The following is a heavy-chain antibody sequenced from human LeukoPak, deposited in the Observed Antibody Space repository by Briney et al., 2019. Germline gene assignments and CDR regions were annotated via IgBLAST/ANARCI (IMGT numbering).Heavy chain of an antibody. D-gene: IGHD3-3*01. CDR3: ARGSDDFWSGYTPYFDY. CDR1: GGSISSSNW. J-gene: IGHJ4*02. CDR2: IYYSGST. V-gene: IGHV4-4*02. Sequence: PSGTLSLTCAVSGGSISSSNWWSWIRRPPGKGLEWIGYIYYSGSTNYNPSLKSRVTISVDTSKNQFSLKLSSVTAADTAVYYCARGSDDFWSGYTPYFDYWGQGTLVTVSS.